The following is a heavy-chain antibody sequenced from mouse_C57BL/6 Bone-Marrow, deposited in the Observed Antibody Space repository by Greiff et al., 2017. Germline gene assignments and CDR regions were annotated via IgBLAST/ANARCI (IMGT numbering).Heavy chain of an antibody. V-gene: IGHV1-74*01. Sequence: VQLQQPGAELVKPGASVKVSCKASGYTFTSYWMHWVKQRPGQGLEWIGRLHPSDSDTNYNQKFKGKATLTVDKTSSTAYMQLSSLTSDDSAVYYCAIYGTDYLDYWGQGTTLTVSS. CDR1: GYTFTSYW. CDR2: LHPSDSDT. D-gene: IGHD4-1*01. CDR3: AIYGTDYLDY. J-gene: IGHJ2*01.